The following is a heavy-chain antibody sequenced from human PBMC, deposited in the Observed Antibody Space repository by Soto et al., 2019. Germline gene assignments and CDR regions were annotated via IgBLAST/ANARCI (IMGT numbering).Heavy chain of an antibody. CDR2: ISYDGSNK. CDR1: GFTFSSYG. CDR3: AKDMTMVLGY. J-gene: IGHJ4*02. Sequence: GGPLGLSCAASGFTFSSYGMHWVRQAPGKGLEWVAVISYDGSNKYYADSVKGRFTISRDNSKNTLYLQMNSLRAEDTAVYYCAKDMTMVLGYWGQGTLVTVSS. V-gene: IGHV3-30*18. D-gene: IGHD2-8*02.